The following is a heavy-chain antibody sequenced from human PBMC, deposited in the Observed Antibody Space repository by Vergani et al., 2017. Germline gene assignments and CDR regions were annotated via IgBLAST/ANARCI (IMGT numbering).Heavy chain of an antibody. J-gene: IGHJ3*02. V-gene: IGHV1-8*02. D-gene: IGHD3-16*01. CDR1: GYSFTSYD. Sequence: QVQLVQSGAEVQKPGASVKVSCKASGYSFTSYDIHWVRLTTGQGLEWMGWMNPHSGNTGYGEKFQGRVTLTRNAAINTAYMELTVLRFDDTAVYYCVRDKGDFNAFDIWGQGTMVTVSS. CDR2: MNPHSGNT. CDR3: VRDKGDFNAFDI.